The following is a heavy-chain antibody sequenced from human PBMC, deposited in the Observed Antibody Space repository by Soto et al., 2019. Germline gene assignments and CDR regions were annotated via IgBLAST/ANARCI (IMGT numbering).Heavy chain of an antibody. J-gene: IGHJ6*02. V-gene: IGHV3-30*18. CDR1: GFFFSSYG. CDR3: EKDPQMDV. CDR2: ISYDGRNK. Sequence: PGGSLRLSCAASGFFFSSYGMYWVRQAPGKGLEWVAVISYDGRNKDYGDSVKGRFTISRDNSKNTLYLQMISLRAEDTAVYYCEKDPQMDVWGQGTTVTVSS.